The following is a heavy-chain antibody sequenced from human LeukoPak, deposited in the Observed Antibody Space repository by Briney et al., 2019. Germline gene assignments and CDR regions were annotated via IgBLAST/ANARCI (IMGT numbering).Heavy chain of an antibody. CDR2: IYYSGST. D-gene: IGHD6-19*01. CDR3: ARPYIYSSGGIDAFDI. CDR1: GGSISSSSYY. Sequence: SETLSLTCTVSGGSISSSSYYWGWIRQPPGKGLEWIGSIYYSGSTYYNPSLKSQVTISVDTSKNQFSLKLSSVTAADTAVYYCARPYIYSSGGIDAFDIWGQGTMVTVSS. J-gene: IGHJ3*02. V-gene: IGHV4-39*01.